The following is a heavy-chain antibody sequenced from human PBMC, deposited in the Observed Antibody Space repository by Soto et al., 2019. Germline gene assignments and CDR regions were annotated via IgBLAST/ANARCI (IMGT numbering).Heavy chain of an antibody. CDR2: IFYSGST. CDR3: ARGPIGRSFDY. Sequence: SETLSLTCTVSGGSITSGDYYWSWIRQPPGKGLEWVGYIFYSGSTYYKPSLKSRVTISIDTSKNQFSLRLSSVTAADTAVYYCARGPIGRSFDYWGQGTLVTVSS. D-gene: IGHD3-22*01. CDR1: GGSITSGDYY. V-gene: IGHV4-30-4*01. J-gene: IGHJ4*02.